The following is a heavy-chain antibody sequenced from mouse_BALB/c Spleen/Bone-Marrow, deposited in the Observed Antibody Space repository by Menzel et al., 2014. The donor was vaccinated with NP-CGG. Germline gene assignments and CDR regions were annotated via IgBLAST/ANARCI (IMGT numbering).Heavy chain of an antibody. J-gene: IGHJ2*01. CDR1: GFDFXSYW. D-gene: IGHD2-3*01. CDR2: INPESSTI. Sequence: EVHLVESGGGLVQPGGSLKLSCAASGFDFXSYWTSWVRQVPGKGLEWIGEINPESSTINYTPSLKDKFIISRDNAKNTLYLQMSKVRSEDTALYYCARLGYYGYFVDWGQGTTLTVSS. V-gene: IGHV4-1*02. CDR3: ARLGYYGYFVD.